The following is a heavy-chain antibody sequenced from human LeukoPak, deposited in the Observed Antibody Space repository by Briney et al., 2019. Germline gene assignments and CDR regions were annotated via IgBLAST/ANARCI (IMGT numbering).Heavy chain of an antibody. CDR3: ARDRGWLQFDY. CDR2: IKEDGSEK. J-gene: IGHJ4*02. Sequence: PGGSLRLSCAASGFSFSSYWISWVRQATGKGLEWVANIKEDGSEKYYVDSVKGRFTISRDNVKNSLYLQMNSLRAEDTAVYYCARDRGWLQFDYWGQGTLVTVSS. CDR1: GFSFSSYW. D-gene: IGHD5-24*01. V-gene: IGHV3-7*01.